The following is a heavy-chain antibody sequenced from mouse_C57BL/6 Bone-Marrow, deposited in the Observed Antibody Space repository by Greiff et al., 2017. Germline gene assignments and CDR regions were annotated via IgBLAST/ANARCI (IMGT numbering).Heavy chain of an antibody. V-gene: IGHV1-55*01. J-gene: IGHJ2*01. CDR1: GYTFTSYW. D-gene: IGHD2-3*01. CDR3: ARIHDGY. Sequence: QVQLQQPGAELVMPGASVKLSCKASGYTFTSYWMHWVKQRPGQGLEWIGDIYPGSGSTNYNEKFKSKATLTVDPSSSTAYMQLSSLTSEDSAVYYCARIHDGYWGQGTTLTVSS. CDR2: IYPGSGST.